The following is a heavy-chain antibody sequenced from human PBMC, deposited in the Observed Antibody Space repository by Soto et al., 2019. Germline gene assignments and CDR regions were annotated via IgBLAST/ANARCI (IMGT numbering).Heavy chain of an antibody. CDR1: GFTFSSYD. D-gene: IGHD3-22*01. V-gene: IGHV3-13*04. CDR2: IGTAGDT. CDR3: ARGAYDSSGYTFDY. Sequence: EVQLVESGGGLVQPGGSLRLSCAASGFTFSSYDMHWVRQATGKGLEWVSAIGTAGDTYYPGSVKGRFTISRENAKNSLYLQMNSLRAGDTAVYYCARGAYDSSGYTFDYWGQGTLVTVSS. J-gene: IGHJ4*02.